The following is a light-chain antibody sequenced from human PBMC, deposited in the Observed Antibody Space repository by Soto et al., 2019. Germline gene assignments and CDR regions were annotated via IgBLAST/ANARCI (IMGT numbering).Light chain of an antibody. J-gene: IGLJ1*01. CDR3: SSYTSSSNL. V-gene: IGLV2-14*01. CDR1: SIDVGSYNY. Sequence: ALTQPASVSGSPGQSITISFTGTSIDVGSYNYVSWYQQHPGKAPKLMIYEVSDRPSGISSRFSGSKSGNTASLTISGLQTEDEADYYCSSYTSSSNLLGTGTKVTVL. CDR2: EVS.